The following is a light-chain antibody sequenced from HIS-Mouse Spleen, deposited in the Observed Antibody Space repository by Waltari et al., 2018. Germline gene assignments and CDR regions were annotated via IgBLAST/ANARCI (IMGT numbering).Light chain of an antibody. CDR1: QSISSW. CDR3: QQYGSSPPYT. V-gene: IGKV1-5*03. Sequence: DIQMTQSPSTLSASVGDRVTITCRASQSISSWLAWYQQKPGKAPKLLIYKASSLESGVPSRFSGSGSGTDFTLTISRLEPEDFAVYYCQQYGSSPPYTFGQGTKLEIK. CDR2: KAS. J-gene: IGKJ2*01.